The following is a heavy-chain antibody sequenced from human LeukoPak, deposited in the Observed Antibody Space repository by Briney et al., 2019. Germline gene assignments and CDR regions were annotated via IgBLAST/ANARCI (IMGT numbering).Heavy chain of an antibody. D-gene: IGHD1-1*01. CDR1: GFTFSSYS. V-gene: IGHV3-21*01. CDR2: ISSSSSYI. Sequence: PGGSLRLSCAASGFTFSSYSMNWVRQAPGKGLEWVSSISSSSSYIYYADSVKGRFTISRDNAKNSLYLQMNSLRAEDTAVYYCARDPPGTGHYFDYWGQGTPVTVSS. CDR3: ARDPPGTGHYFDY. J-gene: IGHJ4*02.